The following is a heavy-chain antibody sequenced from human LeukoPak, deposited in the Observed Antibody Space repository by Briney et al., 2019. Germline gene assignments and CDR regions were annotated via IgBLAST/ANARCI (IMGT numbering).Heavy chain of an antibody. D-gene: IGHD1-26*01. J-gene: IGHJ3*02. V-gene: IGHV3-73*01. Sequence: GGSLRLSCAASGFTFSGSAMHWVRQASGKGLEWVGRIRSKANSYATAYAASVKGRFTISRDDSKNTAYLQMNSLKTEDTAVYYCTYSGSYSLDAFDIWAQGTMVTVSS. CDR2: IRSKANSYAT. CDR1: GFTFSGSA. CDR3: TYSGSYSLDAFDI.